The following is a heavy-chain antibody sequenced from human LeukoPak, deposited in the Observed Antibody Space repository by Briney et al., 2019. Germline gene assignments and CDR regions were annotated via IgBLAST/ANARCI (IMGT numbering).Heavy chain of an antibody. CDR3: ARDIYQITMLRGADTYHYYVMDV. CDR1: GFTFSSSA. J-gene: IGHJ6*02. Sequence: PGGSLRLSCAASGFTFSSSAMHWVRQAPGKGLECVALISYDGSTKYYIDSVKGRFTISRDNSKNTLYLQMNSLRAEDTAVYYCARDIYQITMLRGADTYHYYVMDVWGQGTTVTVSS. V-gene: IGHV3-30-3*01. CDR2: ISYDGSTK. D-gene: IGHD3-10*01.